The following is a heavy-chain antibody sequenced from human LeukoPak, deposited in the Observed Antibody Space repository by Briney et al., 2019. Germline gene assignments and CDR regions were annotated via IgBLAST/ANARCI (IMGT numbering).Heavy chain of an antibody. CDR2: ISAYNGNT. V-gene: IGHV1-18*01. CDR3: ARADIVVVPAAPDY. J-gene: IGHJ4*02. CDR1: GYTFTSYG. D-gene: IGHD2-2*01. Sequence: ASVKVSCKXSGYTFTSYGISWVRQAPGQGLEWMGRISAYNGNTNYAQKLQGRVTMTTDTSTSTAYMELRSLRSDDTAVYYCARADIVVVPAAPDYWGQGTLVTVSS.